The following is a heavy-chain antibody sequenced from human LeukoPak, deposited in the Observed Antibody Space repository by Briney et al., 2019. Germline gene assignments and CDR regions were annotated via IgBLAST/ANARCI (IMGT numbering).Heavy chain of an antibody. V-gene: IGHV1-18*01. D-gene: IGHD2-15*01. CDR3: AREYCSGGSCYLFDY. CDR1: GYTFTSYG. CDR2: ISAYNGNT. Sequence: GASVKVSCKASGYTFTSYGISWVRQAPGQGLEWMGWISAYNGNTNYAQKPQGRVTMTTDTSTSTAYMELRSLRSDDTAVYYCAREYCSGGSCYLFDYWGQGTLVTVSS. J-gene: IGHJ4*02.